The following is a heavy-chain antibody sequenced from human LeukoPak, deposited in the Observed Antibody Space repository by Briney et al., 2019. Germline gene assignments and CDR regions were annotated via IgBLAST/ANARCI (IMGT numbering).Heavy chain of an antibody. CDR1: GGSFCGYY. Sequence: SETLSFTCAVYGGSFCGYYWSWIRQPPGKGLEWIGEINHSGSTNYNPSLKSRVTISVDTSKNQFSLKLSSVTAADTAVYYCARGRNQFYYYDSSGTYWFDPWGQGTLVTVSS. V-gene: IGHV4-34*01. CDR2: INHSGST. D-gene: IGHD3-22*01. J-gene: IGHJ5*02. CDR3: ARGRNQFYYYDSSGTYWFDP.